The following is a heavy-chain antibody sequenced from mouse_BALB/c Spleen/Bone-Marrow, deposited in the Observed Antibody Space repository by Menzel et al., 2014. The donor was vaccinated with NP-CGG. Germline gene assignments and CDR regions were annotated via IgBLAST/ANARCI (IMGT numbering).Heavy chain of an antibody. CDR1: GYTFTSYW. J-gene: IGHJ3*01. D-gene: IGHD2-4*01. V-gene: IGHV1-87*01. CDR3: ARERGNDYDGFAY. CDR2: IYPGDSDT. Sequence: QVQLQQSGAELARPGASVKLSCKASGYTFTSYWMQWVKQRPGQGLEWIGAIYPGDSDTRYTQKFKGKATLTADKSSSTAYMQLSSLASEDSAVYYCARERGNDYDGFAYWGQGTLVTVSA.